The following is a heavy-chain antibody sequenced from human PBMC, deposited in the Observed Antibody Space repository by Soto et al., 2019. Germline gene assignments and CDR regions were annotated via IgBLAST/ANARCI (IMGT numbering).Heavy chain of an antibody. CDR2: IFYSGST. CDR1: GGSINSGGYY. CDR3: ARGYRQSGYISSWVFDY. V-gene: IGHV4-31*01. Sequence: QVQLQESGPGLVKPSQTLSLICTVSGGSINSGGYYWNWIRQHPGKGLEWIGYIFYSGSTYYNPFVRSLVTISADSSENQFSLHLRSVTAADTAVYFCARGYRQSGYISSWVFDYLGQGTLVNVSS. J-gene: IGHJ4*02. D-gene: IGHD6-13*01.